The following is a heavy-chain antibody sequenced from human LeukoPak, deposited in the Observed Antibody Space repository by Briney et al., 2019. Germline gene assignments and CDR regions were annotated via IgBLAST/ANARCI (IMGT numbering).Heavy chain of an antibody. Sequence: SETLSLTCTVSGGSIISNNYYWGWIRQPPGKGLEWIGSIYNSGSTYYNPYLKSRVTISVDTSKNQFALKLSSVTAADTAVYYCARDRSSYFDYRGQGTLVTVSS. V-gene: IGHV4-39*01. D-gene: IGHD1-14*01. J-gene: IGHJ4*02. CDR2: IYNSGST. CDR3: ARDRSSYFDY. CDR1: GGSIISNNYY.